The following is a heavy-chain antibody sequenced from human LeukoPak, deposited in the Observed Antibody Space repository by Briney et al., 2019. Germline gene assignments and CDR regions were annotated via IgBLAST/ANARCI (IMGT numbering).Heavy chain of an antibody. J-gene: IGHJ6*03. V-gene: IGHV3-21*01. Sequence: GGSLRLSCAASGFTFSSYSMNWVRQAPGKGLEWVSSISSISSYIYYADSVKGRFTISRDNAKNSLYLQMNSLRAEDTAVYYCARVRVSMEPPPYYYYYYMDVWGKGTTVTVSS. D-gene: IGHD1-1*01. CDR3: ARVRVSMEPPPYYYYYYMDV. CDR1: GFTFSSYS. CDR2: ISSISSYI.